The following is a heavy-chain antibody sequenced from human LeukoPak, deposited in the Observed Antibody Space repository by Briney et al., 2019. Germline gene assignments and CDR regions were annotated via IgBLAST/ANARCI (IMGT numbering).Heavy chain of an antibody. Sequence: SETLSLTCTVSGGSISSGSYYWSWIRQLAGKGLEWIGRIYTSGSTNYNPSLKSRVTISVDTSKNQFSLKLSSVSAADTAVYYCAGCGYSGYDFDYWGQGTLVTVSS. V-gene: IGHV4-61*02. CDR1: GGSISSGSYY. J-gene: IGHJ4*02. CDR2: IYTSGST. CDR3: AGCGYSGYDFDY. D-gene: IGHD5-12*01.